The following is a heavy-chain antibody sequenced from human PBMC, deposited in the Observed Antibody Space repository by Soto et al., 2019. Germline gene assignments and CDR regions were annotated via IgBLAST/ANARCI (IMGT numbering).Heavy chain of an antibody. Sequence: QLQLRESGSGLVKPSQTLSLTCTVSGDSISSGGYSWNWIRQPPGKGLEGIGYTYNSGDTDNNPSLKSRVTITVDSSNNQSSLKLRSVTAADTAVYYCARDSRSGYYLEYWGQGTLVTVSS. CDR3: ARDSRSGYYLEY. CDR1: GDSISSGGYS. D-gene: IGHD3-22*01. CDR2: TYNSGDT. J-gene: IGHJ4*02. V-gene: IGHV4-30-2*01.